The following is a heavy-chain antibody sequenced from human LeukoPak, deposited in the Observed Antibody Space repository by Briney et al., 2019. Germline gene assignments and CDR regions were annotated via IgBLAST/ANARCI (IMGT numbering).Heavy chain of an antibody. D-gene: IGHD3-9*01. CDR3: AAKPTPYYDILTGHYLLDY. V-gene: IGHV3-21*01. CDR1: GFTFSSYS. CDR2: ISSSSSYI. J-gene: IGHJ4*02. Sequence: GGSLRLSCAASGFTFSSYSMTWVRQAPGKGLEWVSSISSSSSYIYYADSVKGRFTISRDNAKNSLYLQMNSLRAEDTAVYYCAAKPTPYYDILTGHYLLDYWGQGTLVTVSS.